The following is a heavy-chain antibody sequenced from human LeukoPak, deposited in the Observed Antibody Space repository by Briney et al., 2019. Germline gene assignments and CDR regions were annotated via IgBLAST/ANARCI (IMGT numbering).Heavy chain of an antibody. J-gene: IGHJ6*02. V-gene: IGHV4-30-4*01. CDR2: IYYSGST. D-gene: IGHD3-3*01. CDR3: ARDRGGYDFWSGYPSYYYYGMDV. Sequence: SETLSLTCTVSGGSISSGDYYWSWIRQPPGKGLEWIGYIYYSGSTYYNPSLKSRVTISVDTSKNQFSLKLSSVTAADTAVYYCARDRGGYDFWSGYPSYYYYGMDVWGQGTTATVSS. CDR1: GGSISSGDYY.